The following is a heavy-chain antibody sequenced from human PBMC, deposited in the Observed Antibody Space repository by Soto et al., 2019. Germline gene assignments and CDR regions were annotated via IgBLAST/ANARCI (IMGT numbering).Heavy chain of an antibody. CDR2: ISGSGGST. V-gene: IGHV3-23*01. CDR1: GFTFSSYA. D-gene: IGHD3-10*01. J-gene: IGHJ4*02. Sequence: GGSLRLSCAASGFTFSSYAMSWVRQAPGKGLEWVSAISGSGGSTYYADSVKGRFTISRDNSKNTLYLQMNSLRAEDTAVYYCAKDRSGSYYKAPYYFDYWSQGTLVTVS. CDR3: AKDRSGSYYKAPYYFDY.